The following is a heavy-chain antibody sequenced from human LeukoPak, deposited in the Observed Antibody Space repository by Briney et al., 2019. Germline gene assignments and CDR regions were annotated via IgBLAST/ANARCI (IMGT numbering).Heavy chain of an antibody. CDR3: ARGRGGAFDI. V-gene: IGHV3-48*01. Sequence: GGSLRLSCAASGFTFSSYSMSWVRQAPGKGLDWISYISDSGSSRQYADSVKGRFTISRDNAKNSLYLQMNSLRAEDTAVYYCARGRGGAFDIWGQGTMVTVSS. J-gene: IGHJ3*02. CDR2: ISDSGSSR. CDR1: GFTFSSYS.